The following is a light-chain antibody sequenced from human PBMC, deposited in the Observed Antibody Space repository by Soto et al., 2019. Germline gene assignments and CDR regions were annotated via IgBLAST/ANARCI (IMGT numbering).Light chain of an antibody. CDR2: EVS. V-gene: IGLV2-14*01. CDR1: SSDVGGYNY. J-gene: IGLJ1*01. Sequence: QSVLTQPASLSGSPGQSITISCTGTSSDVGGYNYGAWYQQHPGNAPKLMIYEVSNRPSGVSNRFSGSKSGHTSSLTISGLQAEDDADYYCGSYTSSSFYVFGTGTKLTVL. CDR3: GSYTSSSFYV.